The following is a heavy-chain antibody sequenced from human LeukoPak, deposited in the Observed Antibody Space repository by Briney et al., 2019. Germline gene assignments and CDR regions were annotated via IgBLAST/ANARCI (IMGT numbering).Heavy chain of an antibody. V-gene: IGHV4-34*01. CDR1: GGSFSGYY. Sequence: SETLSLTCAVYGGSFSGYYWSWIRQPPGKGLGWVGEINHSGSTNYNPSLKSRVTISVNTSKNQSSLKLSSVTAADTAVYYCARGGGLRYFDWLLYGFDPWGQGTLVTVSS. J-gene: IGHJ5*02. CDR2: INHSGST. D-gene: IGHD3-9*01. CDR3: ARGGGLRYFDWLLYGFDP.